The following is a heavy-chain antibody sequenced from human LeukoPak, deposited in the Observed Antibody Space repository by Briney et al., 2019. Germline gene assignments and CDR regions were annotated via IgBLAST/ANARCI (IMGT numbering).Heavy chain of an antibody. V-gene: IGHV3-7*01. CDR1: GFTFSSYW. Sequence: GGSLRLSCAASGFTFSSYWMSWVRQAPGKGLEWVANTKQDGSEKYYVDSVKGRFTISRDNAKNSLCLQMNSLRAEDTAVYYCARVKDYDFWSGTEDYWGQGTLVTVSS. J-gene: IGHJ4*02. CDR2: TKQDGSEK. CDR3: ARVKDYDFWSGTEDY. D-gene: IGHD3-3*01.